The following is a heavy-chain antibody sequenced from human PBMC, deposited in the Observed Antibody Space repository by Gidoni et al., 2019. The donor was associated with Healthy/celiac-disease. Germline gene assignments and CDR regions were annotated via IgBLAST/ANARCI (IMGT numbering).Heavy chain of an antibody. V-gene: IGHV1-46*01. Sequence: QVQLVQSGAEVKKPGASVTVSCKASGYTFTSYFMHWVRQAPGQGFEWMGIINPSGGSTSYAQKFQGRVTMTRDTSTSTVYMELSSLRSEDTAVYYCARGLWIREEADVWGQGTTVTVSS. CDR1: GYTFTSYF. J-gene: IGHJ6*02. CDR3: ARGLWIREEADV. CDR2: INPSGGST. D-gene: IGHD3-10*01.